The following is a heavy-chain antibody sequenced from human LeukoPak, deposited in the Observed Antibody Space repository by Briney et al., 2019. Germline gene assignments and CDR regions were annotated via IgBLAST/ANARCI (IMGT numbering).Heavy chain of an antibody. V-gene: IGHV3-21*01. D-gene: IGHD3-22*01. CDR3: ARALGIVVVSDY. CDR1: GFTFSSYS. CDR2: ISSSSSYI. J-gene: IGHJ4*02. Sequence: GGSLRLSRAASGFTFSSYSMNWVRQAPGKGLEWVSSISSSSSYIYYADSVKGRFTISRDNAKNSLYLQMNSLRAEDTAVYYCARALGIVVVSDYWGQGTLVTVSS.